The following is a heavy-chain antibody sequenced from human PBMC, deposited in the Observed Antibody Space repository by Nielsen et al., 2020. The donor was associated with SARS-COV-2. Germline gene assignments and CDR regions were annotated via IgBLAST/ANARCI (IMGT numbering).Heavy chain of an antibody. Sequence: SLKISCAASGFTFDDYAMHWVRQVPGKGLEWVSGISWNSGSIGYADSVKGRFTISRDNAKNSLYLQMNSLRAEDTALYYCAKIAAVYDAFDIWGQGTMVTVSS. J-gene: IGHJ3*02. CDR3: AKIAAVYDAFDI. CDR1: GFTFDDYA. V-gene: IGHV3-9*01. CDR2: ISWNSGSI. D-gene: IGHD6-6*01.